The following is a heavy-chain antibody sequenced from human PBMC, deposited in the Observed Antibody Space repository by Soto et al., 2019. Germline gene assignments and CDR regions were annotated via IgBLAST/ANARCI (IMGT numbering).Heavy chain of an antibody. Sequence: PGGSLRLSCAASGFTFSSYAMSWVRQAPGKGLEWVSAISGSGGSTYYADSVKGRFTISRDNSKNTLYLQMNSLRAEDTAVYYCAKLGPYGVVVPAAKSYYYYYMDVWGKGTTVTVSS. J-gene: IGHJ6*03. D-gene: IGHD2-2*01. CDR3: AKLGPYGVVVPAAKSYYYYYMDV. CDR2: ISGSGGST. CDR1: GFTFSSYA. V-gene: IGHV3-23*01.